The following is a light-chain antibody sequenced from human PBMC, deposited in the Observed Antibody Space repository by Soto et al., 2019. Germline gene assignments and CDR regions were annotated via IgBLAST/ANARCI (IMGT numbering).Light chain of an antibody. CDR3: QQYHSSPRT. J-gene: IGKJ1*01. Sequence: EIVLTRSPGTRSLSPGERATLSCRASQSVSNYLAWYQQKPGQAPRLLIYGASTRATGIPDRFSGSGSGTDFTLTISRLEPEDFAVYYCQQYHSSPRTFGQGTKVDIK. CDR1: QSVSNY. CDR2: GAS. V-gene: IGKV3-20*01.